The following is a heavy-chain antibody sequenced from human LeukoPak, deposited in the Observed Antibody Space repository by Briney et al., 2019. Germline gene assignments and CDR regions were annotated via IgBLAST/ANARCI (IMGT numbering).Heavy chain of an antibody. V-gene: IGHV3-7*01. J-gene: IGHJ4*02. Sequence: PGGSLRLSCAASGFTFSSYWMSWVRQTPGKGLEWVANIKQDGSEKYYVDSVKGRFTISRDNAKNSLYLQMNSLRAEDTAVYYCARAHHYYDSSGHPGYWGQGTLVTVSS. CDR1: GFTFSSYW. CDR2: IKQDGSEK. D-gene: IGHD3-22*01. CDR3: ARAHHYYDSSGHPGY.